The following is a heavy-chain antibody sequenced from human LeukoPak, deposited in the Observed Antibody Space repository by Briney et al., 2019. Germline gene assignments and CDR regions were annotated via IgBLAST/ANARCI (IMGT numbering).Heavy chain of an antibody. V-gene: IGHV3-74*01. Sequence: GGSLRLSCAASGFTIRNYWLHWVRQAPGKGLVWVSRVNGDEGSSSYADSVTGRFTISRDNANNTLYLQMNNLGVEDTAVYYCARVRGNCGGGSCHTFDTWGQGTLVTVSS. CDR1: GFTIRNYW. CDR2: VNGDEGSS. CDR3: ARVRGNCGGGSCHTFDT. J-gene: IGHJ4*02. D-gene: IGHD2-15*01.